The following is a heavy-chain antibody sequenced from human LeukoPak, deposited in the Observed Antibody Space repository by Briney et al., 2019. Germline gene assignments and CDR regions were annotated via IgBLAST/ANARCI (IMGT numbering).Heavy chain of an antibody. J-gene: IGHJ6*03. D-gene: IGHD3-3*01. V-gene: IGHV3-48*01. CDR1: GFTFSSYS. Sequence: GGSLRLSCAASGFTFSSYSMNWVRQAPGKGLEWVSYISSSSSNIFYADSVKGRFTISRDNAKNSLYLQMNSLRAEDTVVYYCAKPPITIFGVIHYYYMDVWGNGTTVTVSS. CDR2: ISSSSSNI. CDR3: AKPPITIFGVIHYYYMDV.